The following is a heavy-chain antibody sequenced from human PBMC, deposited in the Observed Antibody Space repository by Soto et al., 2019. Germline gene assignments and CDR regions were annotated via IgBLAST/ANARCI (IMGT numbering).Heavy chain of an antibody. J-gene: IGHJ4*02. V-gene: IGHV3-23*01. CDR2: ISGSGGST. Sequence: PGGSLRLSCAASGFTFSSYAMSWVRQAPGKGLEWVSAISGSGGSTYYADSVKGRFTISRDNSKDTLYLQMNSLRAEDTAVYYCAKDHLKYIYDYVWGSYYFDYWGQGTLVTVSS. CDR1: GFTFSSYA. CDR3: AKDHLKYIYDYVWGSYYFDY. D-gene: IGHD3-16*01.